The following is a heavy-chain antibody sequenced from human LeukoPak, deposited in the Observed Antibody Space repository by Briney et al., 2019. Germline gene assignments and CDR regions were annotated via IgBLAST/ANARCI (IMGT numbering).Heavy chain of an antibody. CDR2: ISSSSSYI. CDR1: GFTFSSYS. D-gene: IGHD4/OR15-4a*01. CDR3: ARGVHY. Sequence: GGSLRLSCAASGFTFSSYSMNWVRQAPGKGLEWVSSISSSSSYIYHADSVKGRFTISRDNAKNSLYLQMNSLRAEDTAVYYCARGVHYWGQGTLVTVSS. V-gene: IGHV3-21*01. J-gene: IGHJ4*02.